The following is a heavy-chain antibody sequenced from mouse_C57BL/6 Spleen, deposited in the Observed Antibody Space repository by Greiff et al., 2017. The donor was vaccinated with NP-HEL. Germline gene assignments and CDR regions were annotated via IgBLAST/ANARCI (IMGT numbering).Heavy chain of an antibody. Sequence: QVQLKQPGAELVKPGASVKLSCKASGYTFTSYWMHWVKQRPGQGLEWIGMIRPNSGSTYYNEKFKGKATLTVDKSSSTAYMQLRSLTSADSAVYDCARARRATMVKTGYIDYWGQGTTLTVSS. CDR1: GYTFTSYW. J-gene: IGHJ2*01. CDR2: IRPNSGST. D-gene: IGHD2-2*01. V-gene: IGHV1-64*01. CDR3: ARARRATMVKTGYIDY.